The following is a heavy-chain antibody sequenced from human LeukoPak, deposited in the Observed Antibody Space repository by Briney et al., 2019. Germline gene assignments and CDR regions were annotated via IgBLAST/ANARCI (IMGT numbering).Heavy chain of an antibody. V-gene: IGHV4-59*01. CDR3: AARPFGSYFFDY. CDR2: MSYSGDT. Sequence: KPSETLSLTCTVSGGSISSYYWSWIRQPPGKGLEWIGYMSYSGDTIYNASLRSRVTISVDASKNQFSLILRSVTAADTAVYYCAARPFGSYFFDYWGQGTLLTVS. CDR1: GGSISSYY. J-gene: IGHJ4*02. D-gene: IGHD1-26*01.